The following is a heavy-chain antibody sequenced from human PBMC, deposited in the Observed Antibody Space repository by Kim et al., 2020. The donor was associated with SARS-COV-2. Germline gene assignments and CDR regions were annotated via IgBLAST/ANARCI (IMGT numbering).Heavy chain of an antibody. J-gene: IGHJ6*02. CDR3: ARGRGTVKDYYYGMDV. Sequence: SLKIRVTISVDTSKNQFSLKLSSVTAADTAVYYCARGRGTVKDYYYGMDVWGQGTTVTVSS. V-gene: IGHV4-34*01. D-gene: IGHD4-17*01.